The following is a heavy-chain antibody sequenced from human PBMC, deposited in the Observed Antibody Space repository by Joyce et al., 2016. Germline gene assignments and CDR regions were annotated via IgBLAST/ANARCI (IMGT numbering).Heavy chain of an antibody. CDR2: IEPSDSYT. D-gene: IGHD2-15*01. CDR3: ARPRYCSGGSCLNWFDP. V-gene: IGHV5-10-1*01. J-gene: IGHJ5*02. CDR1: GYSFTSYW. Sequence: EMQLVQSGAEVKKPGESLRISCKGSGYSFTSYWINWVRQMPGKGLEWMGRIEPSDSYTNYSPSVQGHVTISADKSISTAYLQWSSLKASDTAMYYCARPRYCSGGSCLNWFDPWGQGTLVTVSS.